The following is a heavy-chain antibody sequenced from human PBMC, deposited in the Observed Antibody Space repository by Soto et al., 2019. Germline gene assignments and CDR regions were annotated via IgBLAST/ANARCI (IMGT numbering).Heavy chain of an antibody. D-gene: IGHD3-10*01. CDR2: IYYSGST. CDR3: ASHYGSGSYYDFDY. V-gene: IGHV4-31*03. CDR1: GGSISSGGYY. Sequence: PSETLSLTCTVSGGSISSGGYYWSWIRQHPGKGLEWIGYIYYSGSTYYNPSLKSRVTISVDTSKNQFSLKLSSVTAADTAVYYCASHYGSGSYYDFDYWGQGTLVTVPQ. J-gene: IGHJ4*02.